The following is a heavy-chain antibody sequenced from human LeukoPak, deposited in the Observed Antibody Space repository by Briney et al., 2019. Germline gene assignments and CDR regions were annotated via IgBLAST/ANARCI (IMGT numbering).Heavy chain of an antibody. CDR2: IYYSGST. V-gene: IGHV4-34*01. CDR3: ARHPGAIDY. J-gene: IGHJ4*02. Sequence: SETLSLTCAVYGGSFSGYYWSWIRQPPGKGLEWIGSIYYSGSTYYNPSLKSRVTISVDTSKNQFSLKLSSVTAADTAVYYCARHPGAIDYWGQGTLVTVSS. D-gene: IGHD3-10*01. CDR1: GGSFSGYY.